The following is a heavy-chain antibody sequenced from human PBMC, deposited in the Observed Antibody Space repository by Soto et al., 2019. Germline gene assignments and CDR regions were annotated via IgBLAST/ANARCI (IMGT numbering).Heavy chain of an antibody. Sequence: PSETLSLTCAVSGYSISSGYYWGWIRQPPGKGLEWIGSIYHSGSTYYNPSLKSRVTISVDTSKNQFSLKLSSVTAADTAVYYCARDPSIEKLDLSHSFDYWDQGTLVTVSS. D-gene: IGHD6-6*01. J-gene: IGHJ4*02. V-gene: IGHV4-38-2*02. CDR2: IYHSGST. CDR3: ARDPSIEKLDLSHSFDY. CDR1: GYSISSGYY.